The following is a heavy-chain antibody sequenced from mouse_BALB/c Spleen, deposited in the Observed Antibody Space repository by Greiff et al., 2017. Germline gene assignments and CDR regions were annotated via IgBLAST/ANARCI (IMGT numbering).Heavy chain of an antibody. J-gene: IGHJ4*01. Sequence: EVKLQQSGAELVKPGASVKLSCTASGFNIKDTYMHWVKQRPEQGLEWIGRIDPANGNTKYDPKFQGKATITADTSSNTAYLQLSSLTSEDTAVYYCARVLRYYYAMDYWGQGTSVTVSS. D-gene: IGHD1-1*01. V-gene: IGHV14-3*02. CDR1: GFNIKDTY. CDR3: ARVLRYYYAMDY. CDR2: IDPANGNT.